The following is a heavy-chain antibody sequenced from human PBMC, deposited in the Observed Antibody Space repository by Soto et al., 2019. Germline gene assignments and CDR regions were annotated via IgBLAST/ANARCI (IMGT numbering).Heavy chain of an antibody. J-gene: IGHJ6*02. D-gene: IGHD6-25*01. Sequence: GGSLRLSCAASGFTFSNYAMSWVRQAPGKGLEWVSTISGSGINIYYTDSVKGRFTISRDNSKNTLSLQMNSLTAEDTAVLYCAKVSPFRADVGSFSYYGLDVWGQGTTVTVSS. CDR3: AKVSPFRADVGSFSYYGLDV. CDR2: ISGSGINI. CDR1: GFTFSNYA. V-gene: IGHV3-23*01.